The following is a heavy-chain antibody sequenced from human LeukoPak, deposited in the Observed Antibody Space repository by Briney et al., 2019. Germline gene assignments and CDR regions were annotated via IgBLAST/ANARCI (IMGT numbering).Heavy chain of an antibody. D-gene: IGHD3-10*01. CDR3: ARLGLHGSGTYYFFDY. CDR2: IDPNTGDT. J-gene: IGHJ4*02. V-gene: IGHV1-2*06. CDR1: GQSLTGYF. Sequence: PRASVKVSCKASGQSLTGYFIHWVRQAPGQGLEWVGRIDPNTGDTIYAQNFQGRVTVTSATSISTAYMELSRLTSDDTAVYFCARLGLHGSGTYYFFDYWGQGTLATVSS.